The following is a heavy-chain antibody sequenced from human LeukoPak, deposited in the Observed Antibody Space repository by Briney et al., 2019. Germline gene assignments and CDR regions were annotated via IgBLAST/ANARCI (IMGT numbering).Heavy chain of an antibody. D-gene: IGHD2-15*01. J-gene: IGHJ4*02. Sequence: PSETLSLTCAVYGGSLSGYYWSWIRQPPGKGLGWIGEINHSGSTNYNPSLKSRVTISVDTSKNQFSLKLSSVTAADTAVYYCARAGSGFDYWGQGTLVTVSS. CDR1: GGSLSGYY. CDR3: ARAGSGFDY. V-gene: IGHV4-34*01. CDR2: INHSGST.